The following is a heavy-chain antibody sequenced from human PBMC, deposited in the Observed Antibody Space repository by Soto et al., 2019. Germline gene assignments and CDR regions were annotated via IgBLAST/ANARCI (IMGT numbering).Heavy chain of an antibody. CDR3: ARDREKPGYSSGWHAFDI. CDR2: ISYDGSNK. D-gene: IGHD6-19*01. J-gene: IGHJ3*02. V-gene: IGHV3-30-3*01. CDR1: GFTFSSYA. Sequence: QVQLVESGGGVVQPGRSLRLSCAASGFTFSSYAMHWVRQAPGKGLEWVAVISYDGSNKYYADSVKGRFTISRDNSKNTLYLQMNSLGAEDTAVYYCARDREKPGYSSGWHAFDIWGQGTMVTVSS.